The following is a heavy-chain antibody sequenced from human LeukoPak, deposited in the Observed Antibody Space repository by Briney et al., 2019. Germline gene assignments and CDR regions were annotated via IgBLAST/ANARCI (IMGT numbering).Heavy chain of an antibody. CDR2: IYGGGST. V-gene: IGHV3-53*01. CDR1: GFTVSSNY. J-gene: IGHJ4*02. D-gene: IGHD6-13*01. CDR3: ARDRGIAAAMDY. Sequence: PGGSLRLSCAASGFTVSSNYMSWVRQAPGKGLEWVSVIYGGGSTYYADSVKGRFTISRDSSKNTLYLQMNSLRAEDTAVYYCARDRGIAAAMDYWGQGTLVTVSS.